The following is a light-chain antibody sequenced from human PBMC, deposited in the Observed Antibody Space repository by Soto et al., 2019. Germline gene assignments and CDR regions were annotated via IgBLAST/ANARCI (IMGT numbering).Light chain of an antibody. CDR3: QQRNVWPPIT. V-gene: IGKV3-11*01. CDR2: DAS. J-gene: IGKJ5*01. CDR1: QSVRTS. Sequence: EVVLTQSPATLSLSPGERATLSCRASQSVRTSLAWYQHKPGQAPRLVIYDASLRANGVPARFGGSGSGTDFTLTLNSLEPEDFAVYYCQQRNVWPPITFGQGTRLEMK.